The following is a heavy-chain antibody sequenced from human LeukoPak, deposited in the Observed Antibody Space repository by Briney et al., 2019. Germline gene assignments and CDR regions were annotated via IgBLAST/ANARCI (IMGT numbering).Heavy chain of an antibody. J-gene: IGHJ4*02. CDR3: ARVQYYYDSSGYYLFDY. D-gene: IGHD3-22*01. Sequence: SETLSLTCAVSGGSISSSNWWSWVRQPPGKGLEWIGEMYHSGSTNYNPSLGRRVTISIDKSKNQFSLKLSSVTAADTAVYYCARVQYYYDSSGYYLFDYWGQGTLVTVSS. CDR1: GGSISSSNW. CDR2: MYHSGST. V-gene: IGHV4-4*02.